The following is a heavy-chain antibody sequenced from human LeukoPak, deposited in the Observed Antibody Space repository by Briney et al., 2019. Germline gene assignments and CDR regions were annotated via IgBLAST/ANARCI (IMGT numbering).Heavy chain of an antibody. Sequence: GRSLRLPCAASGFTFSSYGMHWVRQAPGKGLEWVAVISYDGSNKYYADSVKGRFTISRDNSKNTLYLQMNSLRAEDTAVYYCAKCQGTIAAAGDYYYYGMDVWGQGTTVTVSS. CDR3: AKCQGTIAAAGDYYYYGMDV. D-gene: IGHD6-13*01. V-gene: IGHV3-30*18. J-gene: IGHJ6*02. CDR2: ISYDGSNK. CDR1: GFTFSSYG.